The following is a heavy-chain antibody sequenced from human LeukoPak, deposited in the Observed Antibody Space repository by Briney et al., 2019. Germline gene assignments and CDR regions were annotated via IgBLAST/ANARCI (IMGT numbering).Heavy chain of an antibody. D-gene: IGHD6-13*01. CDR2: ITNTPNNYAS. V-gene: IGHV3-72*01. Sequence: GGSLRLSCAASGFNFIDHYMDWVRQAPGKGLEWVARITNTPNNYASQCAASVRGRFTISRDESKSSLFLQMNNLKTEDTAIYYCARDSATALDYWGQGTPVTVSS. CDR3: ARDSATALDY. J-gene: IGHJ4*02. CDR1: GFNFIDHY.